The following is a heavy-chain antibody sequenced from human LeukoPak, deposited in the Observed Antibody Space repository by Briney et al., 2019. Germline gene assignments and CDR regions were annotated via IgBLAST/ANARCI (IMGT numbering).Heavy chain of an antibody. CDR2: IYHSGTT. V-gene: IGHV4-30-2*01. J-gene: IGHJ4*02. CDR1: GVSISSGGYS. Sequence: PSETLSLTCGVSGVSISSGGYSWSWIRQPPGKGLEWIGYIYHSGTTYYNPSLRSRVTISIDRSKNQFSLNLSSVTAADTAVYYCARDRGSSGYYNYWGQGTLVTVSS. CDR3: ARDRGSSGYYNY. D-gene: IGHD3-22*01.